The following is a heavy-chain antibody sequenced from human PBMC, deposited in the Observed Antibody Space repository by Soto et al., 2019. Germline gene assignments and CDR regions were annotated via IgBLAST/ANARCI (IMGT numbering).Heavy chain of an antibody. Sequence: SETLSLTCVVSGDSTTRGSYYWAWIRQPPGKGLEWIGSFYYTGSTNYNPSLKSRVTVSADTSNNHFSLRLTSVTAADSAVYYFAIRLAFATGYYTASMHVWRKGKTVT. D-gene: IGHD3-3*01. J-gene: IGHJ6*03. V-gene: IGHV4-39*02. CDR3: AIRLAFATGYYTASMHV. CDR2: FYYTGST. CDR1: GDSTTRGSYY.